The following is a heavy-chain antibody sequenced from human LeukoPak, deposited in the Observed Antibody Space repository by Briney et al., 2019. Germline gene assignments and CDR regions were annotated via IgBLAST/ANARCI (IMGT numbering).Heavy chain of an antibody. CDR3: AKYGGNSVRAFDI. D-gene: IGHD4-23*01. V-gene: IGHV3-30*18. CDR1: GFTFSSYS. J-gene: IGHJ3*02. Sequence: QSGGSLRLSCAASGFTFSSYSMNWVRQAPGKGLEWVAVISYDGSNKYYADSVKGRFTISRDNSKNTLYLQMNSLRAEDTAVYYCAKYGGNSVRAFDIWGQGTMVTVSS. CDR2: ISYDGSNK.